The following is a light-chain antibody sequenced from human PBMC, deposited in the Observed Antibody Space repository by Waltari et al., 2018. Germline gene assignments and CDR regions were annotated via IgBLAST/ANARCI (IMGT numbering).Light chain of an antibody. CDR3: QESFSVPFR. V-gene: IGKV1-39*01. CDR1: QSITTY. Sequence: DIQMTQSPSSLSASVGDRVTISCRASQSITTYLNWYQQKPGKAPKLLIYAASSLESGVPSRFSGSGSGTDFTLSISGLQLEDFATYYCQESFSVPFRCGQGTKVDIK. J-gene: IGKJ2*03. CDR2: AAS.